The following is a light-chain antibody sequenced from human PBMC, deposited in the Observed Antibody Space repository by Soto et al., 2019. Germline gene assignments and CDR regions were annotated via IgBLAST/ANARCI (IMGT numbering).Light chain of an antibody. CDR2: GNV. J-gene: IGLJ1*01. V-gene: IGLV1-40*01. CDR3: QSYDSDLTGSYV. Sequence: QSVLTQPPSVSGAPGQTVTLSCTGSFSNIGAGFDVHWYQQLPGKAPKLLIYGNVNRPSGVSDRFSGSKSGTSASLAITGLQAHDEADYSCQSYDSDLTGSYVFGTGTKLTVL. CDR1: FSNIGAGFD.